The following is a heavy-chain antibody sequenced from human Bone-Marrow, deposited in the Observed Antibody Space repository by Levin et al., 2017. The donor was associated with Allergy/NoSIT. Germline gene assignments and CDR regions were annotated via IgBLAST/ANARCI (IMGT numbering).Heavy chain of an antibody. CDR3: ATARVPTPGYFDY. CDR1: EFTVRTNY. CDR2: IYGGNST. D-gene: IGHD3-10*01. V-gene: IGHV3-53*01. Sequence: GESLKISCATSEFTVRTNYMSWDRQASGKGLEWVSVIYGGNSTYYADSVKGRFTVSRDTSHNTVYLQMRSLRAEDTGVYYCATARVPTPGYFDYWGQGVLVTVSP. J-gene: IGHJ4*02.